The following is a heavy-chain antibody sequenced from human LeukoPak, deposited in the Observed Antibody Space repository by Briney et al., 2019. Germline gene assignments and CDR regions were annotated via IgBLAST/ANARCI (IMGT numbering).Heavy chain of an antibody. J-gene: IGHJ5*02. CDR3: TRQSLAAAATSWFDP. D-gene: IGHD6-13*01. V-gene: IGHV4-4*07. Sequence: SETLSLTCTVSGGSISSYYWSWIRQPAGKGLEWIGRIYTSGSTNYNPSLKSRVTISVDTSKNQFSLKLSSVTAADTAVYYCTRQSLAAAATSWFDPWGQGTLVTVSS. CDR1: GGSISSYY. CDR2: IYTSGST.